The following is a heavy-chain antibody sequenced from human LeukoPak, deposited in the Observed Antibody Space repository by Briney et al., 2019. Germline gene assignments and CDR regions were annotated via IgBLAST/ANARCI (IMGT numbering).Heavy chain of an antibody. D-gene: IGHD1-26*01. CDR1: GGSISSYY. CDR3: ARGGVGAQFDY. J-gene: IGHJ4*02. V-gene: IGHV4-59*01. CDR2: IYYSGST. Sequence: SETLSLTCTVSGGSISSYYWSWIRQPPGKGLEWIGYIYYSGSTNYNPSLKSRVTVSVDKSKNQFSLKLTSVTAADTAVYYCARGGVGAQFDYWGQGTLVTVSS.